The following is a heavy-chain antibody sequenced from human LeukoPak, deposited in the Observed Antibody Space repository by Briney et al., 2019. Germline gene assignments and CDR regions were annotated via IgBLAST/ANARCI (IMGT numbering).Heavy chain of an antibody. CDR2: INSDGSWT. CDR1: GNYW. J-gene: IGHJ4*02. D-gene: IGHD2-2*01. Sequence: EGSLRLSCAASGNYWMHWVRQAPGKGLVWVSHINSDGSWTSYADSVKGRFTISKDNAKNTVYLQMNNLRAEDTAVYYCVSFYETYWGRGTLVTVSS. CDR3: VSFYETY. V-gene: IGHV3-74*01.